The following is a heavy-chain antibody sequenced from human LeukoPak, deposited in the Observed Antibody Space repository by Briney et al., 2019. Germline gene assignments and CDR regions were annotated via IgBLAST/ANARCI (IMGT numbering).Heavy chain of an antibody. J-gene: IGHJ4*02. Sequence: GGSLRLSCAASGFTFSSYAMHWVRQAPGKGLEWVAVISYDGSNKYYADSVKGRFTISRDNSKNTLYLQMNSLRAEDTAVHYCAREEAGQYYFDYWGQGTLVTVSS. CDR1: GFTFSSYA. CDR2: ISYDGSNK. CDR3: AREEAGQYYFDY. V-gene: IGHV3-30-3*01. D-gene: IGHD6-19*01.